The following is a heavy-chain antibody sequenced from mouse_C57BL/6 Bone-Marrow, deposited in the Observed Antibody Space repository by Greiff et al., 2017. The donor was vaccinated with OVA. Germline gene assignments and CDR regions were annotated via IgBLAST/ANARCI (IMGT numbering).Heavy chain of an antibody. CDR3: ARRTGCGAVDY. J-gene: IGHJ4*01. D-gene: IGHD4-1*01. CDR1: GYSFTSYY. CDR2: IYPGSGNT. V-gene: IGHV1-66*01. Sequence: VQLQQSGPELVKPGASVKISCKASGYSFTSYYIHWVKQRPGQGLEWIGWIYPGSGNTKYNEKFKGKATLTADTSSSTAYMQLSSLTSEDSAVYYCARRTGCGAVDYWGQGTSVTVSS.